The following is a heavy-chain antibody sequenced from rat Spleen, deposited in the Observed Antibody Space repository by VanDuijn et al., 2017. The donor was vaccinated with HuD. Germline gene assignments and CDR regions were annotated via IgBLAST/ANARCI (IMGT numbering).Heavy chain of an antibody. CDR1: GFSLSNYG. V-gene: IGHV2-13*01. CDR3: TRSYGGYTSNWFAY. D-gene: IGHD1-11*01. J-gene: IGHJ3*01. Sequence: QVQLKESGPGLVQPSQTLSLTCTVSGFSLSNYGVLWVRQPPGKGLEWMGGIWGNGSTDHNSALKFRLSISRDASKSQVLLKMSSLQTDDTAIYFCTRSYGGYTSNWFAYWGQGTLVTVSS. CDR2: IWGNGST.